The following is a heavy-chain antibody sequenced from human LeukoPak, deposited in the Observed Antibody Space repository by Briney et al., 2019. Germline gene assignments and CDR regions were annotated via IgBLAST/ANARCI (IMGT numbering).Heavy chain of an antibody. D-gene: IGHD1-1*01. V-gene: IGHV3-13*01. CDR3: ARATFVYGMDV. J-gene: IGHJ6*02. CDR1: GFTFSSYD. Sequence: QTGGSLRLSCAASGFTFSSYDMHWVRQATGKGLEWVSAIGTAGDTYYPGSVKGRFTISRENAKNSLYLRMNSLRAGDTAVYYCARATFVYGMDVWGQGTTVTVSS. CDR2: IGTAGDT.